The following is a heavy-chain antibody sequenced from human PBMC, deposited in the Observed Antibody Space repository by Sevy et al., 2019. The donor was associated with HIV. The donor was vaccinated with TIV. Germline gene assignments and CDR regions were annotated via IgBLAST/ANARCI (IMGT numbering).Heavy chain of an antibody. CDR3: ARDLEFYDYGDYGPAFMPDY. J-gene: IGHJ4*02. CDR2: IWFDGSNT. V-gene: IGHV3-33*01. Sequence: GGSLRLSCAASGFTFSTYSMHWVRQAPGKGLEWVAVIWFDGSNTYYADSVKGQFTISRDIAKNTLHLQMNSLRVEDTAVYYCARDLEFYDYGDYGPAFMPDYWGQGTLVTVSS. CDR1: GFTFSTYS. D-gene: IGHD4-17*01.